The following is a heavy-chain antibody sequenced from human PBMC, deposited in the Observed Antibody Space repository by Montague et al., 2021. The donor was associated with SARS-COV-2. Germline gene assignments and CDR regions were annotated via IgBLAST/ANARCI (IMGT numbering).Heavy chain of an antibody. CDR2: ISAHTGTT. V-gene: IGHV1-18*03. D-gene: IGHD7-27*01. Sequence: SVKVSCKASGYTLSNYGISWMRQGPGQRPEWMGWISAHTGTTAYAQRLQGRITLTADRSTNTAYMELRGLTSDDMALYYCARIQTGNFDFWGQGTLVTVSS. J-gene: IGHJ4*02. CDR3: ARIQTGNFDF. CDR1: GYTLSNYG.